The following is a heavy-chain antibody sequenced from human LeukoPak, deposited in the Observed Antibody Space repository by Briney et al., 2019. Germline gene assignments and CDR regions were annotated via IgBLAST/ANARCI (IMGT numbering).Heavy chain of an antibody. CDR3: ARIGYNHYFDY. Sequence: GASVKVSCKASGYTFTGYHMHWVRQAPGQGLEWMGWINPNTGDTNYAQKFQGRVTMTRDTSITTAYLEPSRLRSDDTAVYYCARIGYNHYFDYWGQGTLVTVSS. J-gene: IGHJ4*02. D-gene: IGHD5-24*01. CDR2: INPNTGDT. CDR1: GYTFTGYH. V-gene: IGHV1-2*02.